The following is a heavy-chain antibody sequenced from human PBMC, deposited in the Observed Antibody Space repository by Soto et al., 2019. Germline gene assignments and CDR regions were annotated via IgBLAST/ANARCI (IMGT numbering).Heavy chain of an antibody. CDR2: MYYSETT. CDR1: GASINDYY. Sequence: SETLSLTCTVSGASINDYYWSWIRHTPGKGREWVGFMYYSETTKYNPSLKGRVNMSLDTSKNQVSLHLKSVTAADTAVYYCARANISTWYTLEYKWFDPWGQGTLVTVSS. V-gene: IGHV4-59*01. CDR3: ARANISTWYTLEYKWFDP. D-gene: IGHD6-13*01. J-gene: IGHJ5*02.